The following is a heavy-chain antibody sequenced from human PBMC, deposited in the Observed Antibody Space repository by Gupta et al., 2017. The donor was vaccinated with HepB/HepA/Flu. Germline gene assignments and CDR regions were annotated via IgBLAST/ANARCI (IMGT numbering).Heavy chain of an antibody. CDR3: ARYDFWSGYHDY. D-gene: IGHD3-3*01. V-gene: IGHV1-2*02. J-gene: IGHJ4*02. CDR2: INPNSGGT. CDR1: GYTFTGYY. Sequence: QVQLVQSGAEVKKPGALVQVSCKASGYTFTGYYMHRVRQAPGQGLEWMGWINPNSGGTNYAQKFQGRVTMTRDTSISTAYMELSRLRSDDTAVYYCARYDFWSGYHDYWGQGTLVTVSS.